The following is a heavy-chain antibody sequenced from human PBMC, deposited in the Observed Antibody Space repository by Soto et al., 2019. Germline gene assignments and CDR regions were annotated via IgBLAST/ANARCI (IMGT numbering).Heavy chain of an antibody. CDR1: GRTLSNSA. V-gene: IGHV1-69*01. CDR3: ATVAESMTTVTFYYFDL. J-gene: IGHJ4*02. D-gene: IGHD4-17*01. Sequence: VQLVQSGAEVKKPGSSVKVSCKASGRTLSNSAICWVRQAPGQGLEWMGGIITLFNSSNYAQRFQGRLKFTADESTNTAYMELSSLRYDDTALYFCATVAESMTTVTFYYFDLWGQGTLLTVSS. CDR2: IITLFNSS.